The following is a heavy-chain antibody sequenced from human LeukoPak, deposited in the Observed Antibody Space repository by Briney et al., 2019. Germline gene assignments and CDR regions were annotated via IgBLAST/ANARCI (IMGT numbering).Heavy chain of an antibody. Sequence: PSETLSLTCAVYGGSFSGYYWSWIRQPPGKGLEWIGEINHSGSTNYNPSLKSRVTISVDTSKNQFSLKLSSVTAADTAVYYCARGRTAYFDYWGQGTLVIVSS. CDR3: ARGRTAYFDY. V-gene: IGHV4-34*01. D-gene: IGHD1-14*01. CDR1: GGSFSGYY. CDR2: INHSGST. J-gene: IGHJ4*02.